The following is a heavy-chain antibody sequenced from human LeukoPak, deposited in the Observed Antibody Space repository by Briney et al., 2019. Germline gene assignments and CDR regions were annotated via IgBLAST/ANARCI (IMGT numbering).Heavy chain of an antibody. Sequence: QTGGSLRLSCAASGFTFSSYAVNWVRQAPGKGLEWVSGISGSGSSTYYVDSVKGRFTISRDNSKNTLYLQMNSLRAEDTAVYYCAKDRGFSGYNNWFDPWGQGTLVTVSS. J-gene: IGHJ5*02. CDR3: AKDRGFSGYNNWFDP. CDR2: ISGSGSST. D-gene: IGHD5-12*01. CDR1: GFTFSSYA. V-gene: IGHV3-23*01.